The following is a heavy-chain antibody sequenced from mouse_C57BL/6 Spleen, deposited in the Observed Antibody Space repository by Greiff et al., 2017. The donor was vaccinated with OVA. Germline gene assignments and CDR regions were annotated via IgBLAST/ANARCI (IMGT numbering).Heavy chain of an antibody. Sequence: QVHVKQPGAELVRPGTSVKLSCKASGYTFTSYWMHWVKQRPGQGLEWIGVIDPSDSYTNYNQKFKGKATLTVDTSSSTAYMQLSSLTSEDSAVYYCARRKNWDYAMDYWGQGTSVTVSS. CDR3: ARRKNWDYAMDY. D-gene: IGHD4-1*01. V-gene: IGHV1-59*01. CDR1: GYTFTSYW. CDR2: IDPSDSYT. J-gene: IGHJ4*01.